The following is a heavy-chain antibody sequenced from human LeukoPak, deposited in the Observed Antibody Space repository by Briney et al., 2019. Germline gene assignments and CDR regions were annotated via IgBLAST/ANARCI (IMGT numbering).Heavy chain of an antibody. CDR1: GGSISSYY. D-gene: IGHD6-19*01. V-gene: IGHV4-59*01. CDR3: ARDRRQWLRGPFDP. Sequence: ALETLSLTCTVSGGSISSYYWNWIRQPPGKGLEWIGYIYSGSTNYNPSLKSRVTISVDTSKNQFSLKLRSVTAADTAVYYCARDRRQWLRGPFDPWGQGTLVTVSS. J-gene: IGHJ5*02. CDR2: IYSGST.